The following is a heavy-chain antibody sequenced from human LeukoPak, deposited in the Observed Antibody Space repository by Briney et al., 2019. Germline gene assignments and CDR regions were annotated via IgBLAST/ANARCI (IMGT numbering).Heavy chain of an antibody. CDR1: GFSFTSYW. Sequence: GGSLRLSCAASGFSFTSYWMHWVRQAPGKGLVWISCINTDGSGTTYADSVKGRFTISRDNAKNSLYLQMNSLRAEDTALYYCARTVRGGSYYGRYYYYYMDAWGKGTTVTVSS. J-gene: IGHJ6*03. V-gene: IGHV3-74*01. CDR2: INTDGSGT. CDR3: ARTVRGGSYYGRYYYYYMDA. D-gene: IGHD1-26*01.